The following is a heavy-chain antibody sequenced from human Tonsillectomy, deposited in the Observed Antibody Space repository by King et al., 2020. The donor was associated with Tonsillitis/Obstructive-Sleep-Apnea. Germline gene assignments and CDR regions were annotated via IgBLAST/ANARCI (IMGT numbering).Heavy chain of an antibody. CDR1: GYTFTTYA. Sequence: QLMQSGSELKKPGASVRVSCKASGYTFTTYAMNWVRQATGQGLEWMGWINTNTGSPTYAPAFTGRFVFSWDTSVTTSYLQISSLKAGDTAVFDCATWPDREIFDYWGQGTLVTVSS. V-gene: IGHV7-4-1*02. CDR2: INTNTGSP. CDR3: ATWPDREIFDY. D-gene: IGHD3-22*01. J-gene: IGHJ4*02.